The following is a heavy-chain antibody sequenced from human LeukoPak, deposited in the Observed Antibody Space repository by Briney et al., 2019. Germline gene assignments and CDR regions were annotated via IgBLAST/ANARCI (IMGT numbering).Heavy chain of an antibody. V-gene: IGHV3-21*01. D-gene: IGHD6-6*01. CDR2: ISSSSSYI. CDR1: GFTFSSYS. CDR3: AREEGGSASVDY. J-gene: IGHJ4*02. Sequence: AGGSLRLSCAASGFTFSSYSMNWVRQAPGKGLEWVSSISSSSSYIYYADSVKGRFTISRDNAKNSLYLQMNSLRAEDTAVYYCAREEGGSASVDYWGQGTLVTVSS.